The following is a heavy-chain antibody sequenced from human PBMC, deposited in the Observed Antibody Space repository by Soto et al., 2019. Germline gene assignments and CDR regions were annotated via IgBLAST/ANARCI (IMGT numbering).Heavy chain of an antibody. V-gene: IGHV1-46*03. Sequence: GASVKVSCKASGYTFTSYYMHWVRQAPGQGLEWMGIINPSGGSTSYAQKFQGRVTMTRDTSTSTVYMELSSLRSEDTAVYYCARDPVRGYGYPTTAGWFDPWGQGTLVTVSS. J-gene: IGHJ5*02. CDR2: INPSGGST. CDR3: ARDPVRGYGYPTTAGWFDP. CDR1: GYTFTSYY. D-gene: IGHD5-18*01.